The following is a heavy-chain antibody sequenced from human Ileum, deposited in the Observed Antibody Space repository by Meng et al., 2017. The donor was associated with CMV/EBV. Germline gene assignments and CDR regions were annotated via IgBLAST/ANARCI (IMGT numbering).Heavy chain of an antibody. J-gene: IGHJ4*02. Sequence: LSLTCAASGFTFNDYAMHWVRQAPGKGLEWVSGISWNSGVTGYADSVKGRFTISRDNAKNSLYLQMNSLRPEDTAVYYCARSTRGYYDITGYFEYWGQGALVTVSS. V-gene: IGHV3-9*01. CDR2: ISWNSGVT. CDR1: GFTFNDYA. D-gene: IGHD3-22*01. CDR3: ARSTRGYYDITGYFEY.